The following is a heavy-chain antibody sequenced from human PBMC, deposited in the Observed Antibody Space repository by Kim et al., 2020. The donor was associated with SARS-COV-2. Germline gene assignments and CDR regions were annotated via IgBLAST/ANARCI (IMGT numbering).Heavy chain of an antibody. V-gene: IGHV3-53*01. D-gene: IGHD3-16*01. J-gene: IGHJ4*02. CDR2: GGAT. CDR3: AGGNSFAW. Sequence: GGATSYADSGKGRLTISRDNSKNTLYLQMNSLRADDTAVYYCAGGNSFAWGGQGTLVTVSS.